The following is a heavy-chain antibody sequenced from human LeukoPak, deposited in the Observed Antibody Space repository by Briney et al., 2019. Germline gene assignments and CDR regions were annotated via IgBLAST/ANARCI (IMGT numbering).Heavy chain of an antibody. Sequence: PSETLSLTCTVSGGSISSCYWSWIRQPPGKGLEWIGYIYYSGSTNYNPSLKSRVTISVDTSKNQFSLKLSSVTAADTAVYYCARLDSSGWYSYFDYWGQGTLVTVSS. V-gene: IGHV4-59*01. CDR1: GGSISSCY. D-gene: IGHD6-19*01. CDR2: IYYSGST. CDR3: ARLDSSGWYSYFDY. J-gene: IGHJ4*02.